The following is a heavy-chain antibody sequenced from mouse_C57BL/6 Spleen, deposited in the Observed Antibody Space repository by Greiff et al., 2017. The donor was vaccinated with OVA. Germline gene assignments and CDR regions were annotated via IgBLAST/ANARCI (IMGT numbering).Heavy chain of an antibody. V-gene: IGHV1-81*01. J-gene: IGHJ2*01. CDR1: GYTFTSYG. CDR2: IYPRSGNT. Sequence: QVHVKQSGAELARPGASVKLSCKASGYTFTSYGISWVKQRPGQGLEWIGEIYPRSGNTYYNEKFKGKATLTADKSSSTAYMELRSLTSEDSAVYVCARYTTVVASGDYWGQGTTLTVSS. D-gene: IGHD1-1*01. CDR3: ARYTTVVASGDY.